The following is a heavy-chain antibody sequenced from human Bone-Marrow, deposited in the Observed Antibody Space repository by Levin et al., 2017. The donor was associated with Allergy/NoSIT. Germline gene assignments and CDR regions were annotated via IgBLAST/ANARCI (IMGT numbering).Heavy chain of an antibody. CDR2: MSLDGNSQ. D-gene: IGHD4-23*01. CDR3: ARDRAKLLFTFDH. Sequence: GGSLRLSCAASGSSFSSYGLHWVRQAPGKGPEWVAVMSLDGNSQYYADSVKGRFTISRDNSNNTLFLQMNSLRSEDTAVYYCARDRAKLLFTFDHWGQGTLVTVSS. V-gene: IGHV3-30-3*01. J-gene: IGHJ4*02. CDR1: GSSFSSYG.